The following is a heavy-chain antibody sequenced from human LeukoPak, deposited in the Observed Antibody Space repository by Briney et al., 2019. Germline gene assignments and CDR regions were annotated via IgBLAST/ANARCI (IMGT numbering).Heavy chain of an antibody. CDR2: IIPIFGTA. CDR1: GGTFSSYA. D-gene: IGHD3-22*01. J-gene: IGHJ4*02. Sequence: SVKVSCKASGGTFSSYAISWVRQAAGQGLEWRGGIIPIFGTANYAQKFQGRVTITTDESTSTAYMELSSLRSEDTAVYYCASAAAAHYYDSSGYLCPDYWGQGTLVTVSS. CDR3: ASAAAAHYYDSSGYLCPDY. V-gene: IGHV1-69*05.